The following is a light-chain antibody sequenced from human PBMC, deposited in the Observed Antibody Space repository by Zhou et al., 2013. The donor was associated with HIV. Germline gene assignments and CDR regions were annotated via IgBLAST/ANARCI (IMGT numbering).Light chain of an antibody. Sequence: EILMTQSPVTLSVSPGERATLSCRASQSVDTYLAWYQQRPGQPPRLLIYDASTRATGVPVRFSGSGSGTDFTLTITSLQSEDVAVYYCQQYNRWPPLTFGGGTQVEIK. CDR3: QQYNRWPPLT. J-gene: IGKJ4*01. CDR2: DAS. CDR1: QSVDTY. V-gene: IGKV3-15*01.